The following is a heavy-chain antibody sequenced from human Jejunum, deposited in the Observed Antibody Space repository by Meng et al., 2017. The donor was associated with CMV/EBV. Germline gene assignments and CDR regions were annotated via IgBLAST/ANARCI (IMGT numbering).Heavy chain of an antibody. CDR3: AKDRGGSDDAYDV. Sequence: ASGFTFSSYAMNWVRLAPGKGLEWISVFYISGRSTYYADSVKGRFTISRDNSKNMVYLQMNSLRVEDTAVYYCAKDRGGSDDAYDVWGQGATVTVSS. CDR2: FYISGRST. D-gene: IGHD3-16*01. J-gene: IGHJ3*01. CDR1: GFTFSSYA. V-gene: IGHV3-23*03.